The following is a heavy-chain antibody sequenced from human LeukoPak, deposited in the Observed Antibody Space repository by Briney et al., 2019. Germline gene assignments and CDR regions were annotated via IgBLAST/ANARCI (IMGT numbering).Heavy chain of an antibody. CDR1: GYTFTTYG. D-gene: IGHD6-13*01. Sequence: ASVKVSCKASGYTFTTYGISWVRQAPGQGLEWMGWISAYTGNTNYTQNLQDRVTMTTDTSTSTAYMELRSLRSDDTAVYYCARGGAIANDYWGQGTLVTVSS. CDR3: ARGGAIANDY. J-gene: IGHJ4*02. V-gene: IGHV1-18*01. CDR2: ISAYTGNT.